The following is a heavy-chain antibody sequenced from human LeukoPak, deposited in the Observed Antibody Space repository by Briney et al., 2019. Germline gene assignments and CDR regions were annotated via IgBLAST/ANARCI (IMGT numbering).Heavy chain of an antibody. Sequence: SETLSLTCAVSGGSISSNSYYWGWIRQPPGKGLEWIGSIYYSGSTYYNPSLKSRVTISVDTSKNQFSLKLSSVTAADTAVYYCARHVSRGYSYGRYYFDYWGQGTLVTISS. CDR3: ARHVSRGYSYGRYYFDY. D-gene: IGHD5-18*01. J-gene: IGHJ4*02. V-gene: IGHV4-39*01. CDR2: IYYSGST. CDR1: GGSISSNSYY.